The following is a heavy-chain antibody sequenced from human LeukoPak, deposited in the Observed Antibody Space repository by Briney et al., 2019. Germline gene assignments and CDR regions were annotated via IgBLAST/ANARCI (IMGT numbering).Heavy chain of an antibody. D-gene: IGHD4-17*01. J-gene: IGHJ4*02. V-gene: IGHV3-74*01. Sequence: PGGSLRLSCAASGFTFSSSWMYWVRQAPGKGLVWVSRINNDGTTTTDADSVKGRFTISRDNSENMLYLQMNSLRAEDTAVYYCARVVTTLGKLDYWGQGTLVTVSS. CDR3: ARVVTTLGKLDY. CDR2: INNDGTTT. CDR1: GFTFSSSW.